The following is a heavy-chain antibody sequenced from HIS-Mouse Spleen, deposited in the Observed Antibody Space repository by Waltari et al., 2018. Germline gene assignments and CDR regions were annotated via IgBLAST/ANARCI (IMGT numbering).Heavy chain of an antibody. V-gene: IGHV2-70*15. Sequence: QVTLRESGPALVKPTQTLTLTCTFSGFSLSTSGMCVSWIRQPPGKALEWLARIDWDDDKYYSTPLKTRLTISKDTSKNPVVLTMTNMDPVDTATYYCARIAEGYSSGWYAFDYWGQGTLVTVSS. CDR1: GFSLSTSGMC. CDR3: ARIAEGYSSGWYAFDY. CDR2: IDWDDDK. D-gene: IGHD6-19*01. J-gene: IGHJ4*02.